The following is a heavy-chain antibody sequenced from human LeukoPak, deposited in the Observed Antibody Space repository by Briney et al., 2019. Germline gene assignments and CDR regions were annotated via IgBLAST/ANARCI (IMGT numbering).Heavy chain of an antibody. CDR2: INPNSSGT. CDR3: ARVRIGQQLDKYYYYAMDV. J-gene: IGHJ6*02. CDR1: GYTFTDYY. D-gene: IGHD6-13*01. V-gene: IGHV1-2*02. Sequence: ASVKVSCKASGYTFTDYYMHWVRQAPGQGLEWMGWINPNSSGTNYAQKFQGRVTMTTDTSISTAYMEVSRLRSDDTAVYYCARVRIGQQLDKYYYYAMDVWGQGTTVTVSS.